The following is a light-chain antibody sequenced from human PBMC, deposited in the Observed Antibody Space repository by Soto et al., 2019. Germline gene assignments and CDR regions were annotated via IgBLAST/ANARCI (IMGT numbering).Light chain of an antibody. CDR2: GAF. J-gene: IGKJ4*01. CDR1: QSVSSSY. CDR3: QQRSIWPLT. V-gene: IGKV3D-20*02. Sequence: EIVLTQSPGTLSLSPGERATLSCRASQSVSSSYLAWYQQKPGQAPRLLIYGAFTRTTGIPARFSGSGSGADFTLTISSLEPEDVAVYFCQQRSIWPLTFGGGTKV.